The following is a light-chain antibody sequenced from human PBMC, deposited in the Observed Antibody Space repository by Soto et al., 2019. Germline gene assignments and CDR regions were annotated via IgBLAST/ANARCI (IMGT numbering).Light chain of an antibody. CDR2: GAS. V-gene: IGKV3-20*01. J-gene: IGKJ2*01. CDR3: QQYGSSPPT. CDR1: QSVSSDS. Sequence: EIVLTQSPGTLSFSPGERATLSCRASQSVSSDSLAWYQQKPGQAPRLLIYGASSRATGIPDRFSGSGSGTDFTLTVSRLEPEDFAVFYCQQYGSSPPTFGQGTMVEIK.